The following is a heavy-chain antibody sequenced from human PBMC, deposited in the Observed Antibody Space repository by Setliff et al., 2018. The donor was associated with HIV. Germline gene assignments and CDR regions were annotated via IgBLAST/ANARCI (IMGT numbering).Heavy chain of an antibody. Sequence: GGSLRLSCTVSGLNFIDAWMSWVRQAPGKGLEWVGRIKGKSAGGTSDYGAPVKGRFTISRDDSKTTLYLQMNSLKIEDSSMYYCTLLPGTYWGQGTLVTVSS. J-gene: IGHJ4*02. CDR1: GLNFIDAW. CDR2: IKGKSAGGTS. V-gene: IGHV3-15*01. CDR3: TLLPGTY.